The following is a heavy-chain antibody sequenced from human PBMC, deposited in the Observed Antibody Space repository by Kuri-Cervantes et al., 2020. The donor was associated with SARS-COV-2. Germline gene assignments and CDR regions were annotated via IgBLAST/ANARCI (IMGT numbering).Heavy chain of an antibody. CDR3: ARGRATVTVIGAFDI. D-gene: IGHD4-17*01. Sequence: GESLKISCAASGFTFSSYAMSWVRQAPGKGLERVSAISGSGGRTYYADSVKGRFTISRDNSKDTVYLQMNSLRAEDTAVYYCARGRATVTVIGAFDIWGQGTMVTVSS. V-gene: IGHV3-23*01. CDR2: ISGSGGRT. J-gene: IGHJ3*02. CDR1: GFTFSSYA.